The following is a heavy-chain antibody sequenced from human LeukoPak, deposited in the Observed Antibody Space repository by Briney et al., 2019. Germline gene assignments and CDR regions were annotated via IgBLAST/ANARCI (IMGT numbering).Heavy chain of an antibody. D-gene: IGHD3-22*01. J-gene: IGHJ5*02. CDR2: IYYSGST. CDR1: GASISSYY. Sequence: ASETLPLTCTVSGASISSYYWSWIRQPPGKGLEWIGYIYYSGSTNYNPSLKSRVTISVDTSKNQFSLRLSSVTAADTAVYHCARHRYYYDSSGYYYQPWGQGTLVTVSS. V-gene: IGHV4-59*01. CDR3: ARHRYYYDSSGYYYQP.